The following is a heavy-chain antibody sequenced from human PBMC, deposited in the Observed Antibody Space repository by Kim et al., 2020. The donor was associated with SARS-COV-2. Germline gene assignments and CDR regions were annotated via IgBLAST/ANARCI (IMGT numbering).Heavy chain of an antibody. V-gene: IGHV3-23*01. CDR1: GFTFSSYA. CDR2: ISGSGGST. CDR3: ANESDCSSTSCYDYYYYGMDV. J-gene: IGHJ6*02. D-gene: IGHD2-2*01. Sequence: GGSLRLSCAASGFTFSSYAMSWVRQAPGKGLEWVSAISGSGGSTYYADSVKGRFTISRDNSKNTLYLQMNSLRAEDTAVYYCANESDCSSTSCYDYYYYGMDVWGQGTTVTVSS.